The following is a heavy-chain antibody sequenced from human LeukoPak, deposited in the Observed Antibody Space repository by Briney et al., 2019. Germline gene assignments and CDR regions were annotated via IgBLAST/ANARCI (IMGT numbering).Heavy chain of an antibody. V-gene: IGHV3-11*01. CDR1: GFTFSDFY. J-gene: IGHJ6*03. CDR2: ISSSGRTI. CDR3: ARGYASAAAGKWGSSYYMDV. D-gene: IGHD6-13*01. Sequence: GGSLRLSCAASGFTFSDFYMSWMPQAPGQGREGGSYISSSGRTIYYADSMKGRFTISRDNAKNSLYLQMTSLRAEDTALYYRARGYASAAAGKWGSSYYMDVWGKGTTVTVSS.